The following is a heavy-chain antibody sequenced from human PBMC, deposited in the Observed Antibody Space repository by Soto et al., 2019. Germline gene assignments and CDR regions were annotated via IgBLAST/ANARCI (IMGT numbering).Heavy chain of an antibody. CDR2: IYYSGST. CDR3: AREIAAARRAFDI. Sequence: SETLSLTCTVSGGSISSGGYYWSWIRQHPGKGLEWIGYIYYSGSTYYNPSLKSRVTISVDTSKNQFSLKLSSVTAADTAVYYCAREIAAARRAFDIWGQGTMVTVSS. V-gene: IGHV4-31*03. D-gene: IGHD6-13*01. CDR1: GGSISSGGYY. J-gene: IGHJ3*02.